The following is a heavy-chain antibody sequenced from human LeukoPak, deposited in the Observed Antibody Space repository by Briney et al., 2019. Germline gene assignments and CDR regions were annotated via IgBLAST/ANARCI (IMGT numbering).Heavy chain of an antibody. J-gene: IGHJ5*02. CDR1: GGSISSGDYY. Sequence: PSQTLSLTCTVSGGSISSGDYYWSWIRQPAGKGLEWIGRIYTSGSTNYNPSLKSRVTMSVDTSKNQFSLKLSSVTAADTAVYYCARDYRRRNWFDPWGQGTLVTVSS. D-gene: IGHD4-11*01. V-gene: IGHV4-61*02. CDR2: IYTSGST. CDR3: ARDYRRRNWFDP.